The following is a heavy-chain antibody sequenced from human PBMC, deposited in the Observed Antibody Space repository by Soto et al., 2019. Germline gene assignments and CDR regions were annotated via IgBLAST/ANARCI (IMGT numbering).Heavy chain of an antibody. CDR1: GDSVSSNSAA. CDR3: ARGEWIFGVVIVPNIDY. Sequence: SQTLSLTCAISGDSVSSNSAAWNWIRQSPSRGLEWLGRTYYRSKWYNDYAVSVKSRITINPDTSKNQFSLQLNSVTPEDTAVYYCARGEWIFGVVIVPNIDYSGQGTHVTVSS. CDR2: TYYRSKWYN. J-gene: IGHJ4*02. D-gene: IGHD3-3*01. V-gene: IGHV6-1*01.